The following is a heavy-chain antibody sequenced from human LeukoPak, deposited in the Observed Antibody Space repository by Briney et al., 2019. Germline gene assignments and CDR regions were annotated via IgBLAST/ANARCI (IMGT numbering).Heavy chain of an antibody. Sequence: SETLSLTCTVSGGSIDSSTYYWGSIRQPPVKGLEWIGSIYSSGSTYYNPSLKSRVTVSVDTSKNQFSLKLPSVTAADTAVYYCARDRACSNGICSYFDYWGQGTVVAVSS. CDR2: IYSSGST. J-gene: IGHJ4*02. CDR1: GGSIDSSTYY. CDR3: ARDRACSNGICSYFDY. V-gene: IGHV4-39*01. D-gene: IGHD2-8*01.